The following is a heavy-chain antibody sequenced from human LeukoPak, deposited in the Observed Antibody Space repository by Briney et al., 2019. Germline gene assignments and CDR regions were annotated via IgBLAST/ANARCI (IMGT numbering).Heavy chain of an antibody. J-gene: IGHJ3*02. D-gene: IGHD3-3*01. Sequence: SETLSLTCTVSGGSISSGGYYWSWIRQHPGKGLEWIGYIYYSGSTYYNPSLKSRVTISVDTSKNQFSLKLSSVTAADTAVYYCANGGRITIFGVVINDAFDIWGQGTMVTVSS. CDR3: ANGGRITIFGVVINDAFDI. CDR1: GGSISSGGYY. V-gene: IGHV4-31*03. CDR2: IYYSGST.